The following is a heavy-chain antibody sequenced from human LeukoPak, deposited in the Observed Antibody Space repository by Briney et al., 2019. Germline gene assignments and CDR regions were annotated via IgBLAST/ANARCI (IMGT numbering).Heavy chain of an antibody. J-gene: IGHJ4*02. CDR2: IYSGGST. CDR1: GFTVSSNY. Sequence: AGRSLSLFCAASGFTVSSNYMSWVRQAPGKGLEWVSVIYSGGSTYYADSVKGRFTISRDNSKNTLYLQMNSLRAEDTAVYYCARDRVYCSGGSCYPYYFDYWGQGTLVTVSS. V-gene: IGHV3-66*01. CDR3: ARDRVYCSGGSCYPYYFDY. D-gene: IGHD2-15*01.